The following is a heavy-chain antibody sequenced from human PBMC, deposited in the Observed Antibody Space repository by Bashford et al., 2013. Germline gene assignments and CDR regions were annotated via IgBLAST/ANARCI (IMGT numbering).Heavy chain of an antibody. CDR2: INPSGGGT. V-gene: IGHV1-46*01. Sequence: ASVKVSCKASGYTFTSFYMHWVRQAPGQGLQWMGIINPSGGGTGYAQKFQGRVTMTRDTSASTVYMELRSLRSEDTAVYYCARGDLGYHYGMDVWGQGTTVTVSS. CDR3: ARGDLGYHYGMDV. J-gene: IGHJ6*02. D-gene: IGHD5-18*01. CDR1: GYTFTSFY.